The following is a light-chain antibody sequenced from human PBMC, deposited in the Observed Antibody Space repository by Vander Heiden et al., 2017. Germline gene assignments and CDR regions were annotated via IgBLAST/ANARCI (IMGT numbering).Light chain of an antibody. Sequence: EIVLTQSPATLSLSPGEGATLSCRASQSVSSYLAWYQHKPGQAPRLLIYEASNRATGVPARFSGTGSGTDFTLTISSLEPEDFAVYYCQHRSGWFPGTFGQGTKVEIK. CDR2: EAS. CDR1: QSVSSY. CDR3: QHRSGWFPGT. V-gene: IGKV3-11*01. J-gene: IGKJ1*01.